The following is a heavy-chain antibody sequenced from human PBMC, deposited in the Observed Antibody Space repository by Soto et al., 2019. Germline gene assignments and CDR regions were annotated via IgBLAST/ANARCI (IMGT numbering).Heavy chain of an antibody. V-gene: IGHV4-61*01. CDR2: MYYTGST. CDR3: ARYDSSVYGMDV. J-gene: IGHJ6*02. Sequence: SETLSLTCTVSGGSVISGSYCWSWIRQPPGRGLEWIAYMYYTGSTNYNPSLKSRVTISVDTSKNQFSLKLSSVTAADTAVYYCARYDSSVYGMDVWGQGTTVTVSS. CDR1: GGSVISGSYC. D-gene: IGHD3-3*01.